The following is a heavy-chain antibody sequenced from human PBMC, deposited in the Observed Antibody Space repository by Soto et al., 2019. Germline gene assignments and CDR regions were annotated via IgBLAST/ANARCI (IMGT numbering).Heavy chain of an antibody. CDR3: ARGWWELDY. D-gene: IGHD1-26*01. Sequence: QVQLVQSGAEVKKPGSSVKVSCKASGGTFSSYTISWVRQAPGQGLEWMGRIIPILGIANYAQKFQGRVTITAYKSTSTACMELSSLRSEDTAVYYCARGWWELDYWGQGTLVTVSS. J-gene: IGHJ4*02. CDR1: GGTFSSYT. V-gene: IGHV1-69*02. CDR2: IIPILGIA.